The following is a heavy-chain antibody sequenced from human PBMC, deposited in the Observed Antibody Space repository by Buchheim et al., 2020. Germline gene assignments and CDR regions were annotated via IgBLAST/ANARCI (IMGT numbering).Heavy chain of an antibody. CDR1: GFSFSTSW. J-gene: IGHJ4*02. D-gene: IGHD5-18*01. V-gene: IGHV3-7*01. Sequence: EVQLVESGGGLVQPGGSLRLSCAASGFSFSTSWMTWVRQAPGKGLEWVANIKQDGSEKYYVVSVKGRFTISRDNAKNSLYLQMNSLRAAYTAVYYCARGTYSYGFWGPGTL. CDR3: ARGTYSYGF. CDR2: IKQDGSEK.